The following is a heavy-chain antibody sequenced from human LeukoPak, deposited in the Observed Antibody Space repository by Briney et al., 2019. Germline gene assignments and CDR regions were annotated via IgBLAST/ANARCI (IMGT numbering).Heavy chain of an antibody. CDR3: ARYLRKLYGVGGDYYFYMDV. CDR1: GFTFDDYG. CDR2: INRNGGST. J-gene: IGHJ6*03. Sequence: GGSLRLSCAASGFTFDDYGMSWVRQTSGKGLEWVSGINRNGGSTGYEDSVKGRFTISRDNAKNSLYLQMSSLRAEDTALYYCARYLRKLYGVGGDYYFYMDVWGKGTTVTVSS. V-gene: IGHV3-20*04. D-gene: IGHD3-16*01.